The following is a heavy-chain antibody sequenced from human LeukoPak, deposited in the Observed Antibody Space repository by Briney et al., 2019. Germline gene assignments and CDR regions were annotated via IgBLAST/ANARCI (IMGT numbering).Heavy chain of an antibody. CDR1: GGSFSSYY. V-gene: IGHV4-59*01. D-gene: IGHD5-12*01. CDR2: IYYSGST. Sequence: SETLSLTCAVYGGSFSSYYWSWIRQPPGKGLEWIGYIYYSGSTNYNPSLKSRVTISVDTSKNQFSLKLSSVTAADTAVYYCARVDIVATKDYYFDYWGQGTLVTVSS. J-gene: IGHJ4*02. CDR3: ARVDIVATKDYYFDY.